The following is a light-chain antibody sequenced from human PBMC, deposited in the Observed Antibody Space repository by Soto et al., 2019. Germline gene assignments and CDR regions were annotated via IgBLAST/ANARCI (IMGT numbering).Light chain of an antibody. CDR1: QSVSSF. CDR2: DAS. Sequence: EIVLTQSPATLSLSPGARATLSCRASQSVSSFLAWYQQQPDQAPRLLIYDASNRATGIPARFSGRGSGTDFTLTISSLEPEDFAVYYCQQRSNWPLTFGGGTKVEIK. CDR3: QQRSNWPLT. V-gene: IGKV3-11*01. J-gene: IGKJ4*01.